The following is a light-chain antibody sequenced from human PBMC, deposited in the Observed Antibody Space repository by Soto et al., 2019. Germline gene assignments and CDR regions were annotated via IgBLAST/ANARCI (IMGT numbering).Light chain of an antibody. Sequence: ESVLTQSPGTLSLSPGERATLSCRASQSVTNRYFAWYQQRHGQAPRLLIYGISNRATGIPDRFSGSGSGTDFTLTISRLEPEDFVVYYCQQYSTLPHTFGQGTNVDIK. CDR2: GIS. CDR1: QSVTNRY. V-gene: IGKV3-20*01. J-gene: IGKJ2*01. CDR3: QQYSTLPHT.